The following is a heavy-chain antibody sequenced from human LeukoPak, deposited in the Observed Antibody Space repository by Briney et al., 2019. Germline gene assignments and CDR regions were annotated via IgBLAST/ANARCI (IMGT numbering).Heavy chain of an antibody. D-gene: IGHD2-21*02. J-gene: IGHJ6*02. V-gene: IGHV1-3*01. CDR1: GYTFTSYA. CDR2: INAGNGNT. Sequence: ASVKLSCKASGYTFTSYAMHWVRQAPGQRLEWMGWINAGNGNTKYSQKFQGRVTITRDTSASTAYMELSSLRSEDTAVYYCARDQSDRVTGSYYYYGMDVWGQGTTVTVSS. CDR3: ARDQSDRVTGSYYYYGMDV.